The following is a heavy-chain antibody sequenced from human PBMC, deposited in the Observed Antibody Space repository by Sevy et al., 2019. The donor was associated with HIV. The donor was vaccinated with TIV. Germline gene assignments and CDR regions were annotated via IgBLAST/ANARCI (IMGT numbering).Heavy chain of an antibody. CDR3: AKDTRDCRGGTCYSAPLYNWFDP. D-gene: IGHD2-15*01. J-gene: IGHJ5*02. CDR1: GFTFSYYG. CDR2: ICYDGSNK. Sequence: GGSLRLSCVASGFTFSYYGMHWVRQAPGKGLEWVAVICYDGSNKYYADSVKGRFTISRDNSRNTLYLQMNSLGAEDTAVYYCAKDTRDCRGGTCYSAPLYNWFDPWGQGTLVTVSS. V-gene: IGHV3-33*03.